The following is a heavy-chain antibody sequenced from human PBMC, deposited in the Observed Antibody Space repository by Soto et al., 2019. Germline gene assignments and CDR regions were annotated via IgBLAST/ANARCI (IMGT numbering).Heavy chain of an antibody. D-gene: IGHD1-26*01. CDR2: INSGSTSV. CDR3: ASSASPDAY. Sequence: EVQPVESGGGLVQPGGSLRLSCVASGFIFNSYSMNWVRQAPGKGLEWISYINSGSTSVFYADSVKGRFTISRDNAKNSLYLQMNSLRAEDTAVYYCASSASPDAYWGQGTLVTVSS. CDR1: GFIFNSYS. V-gene: IGHV3-48*01. J-gene: IGHJ4*02.